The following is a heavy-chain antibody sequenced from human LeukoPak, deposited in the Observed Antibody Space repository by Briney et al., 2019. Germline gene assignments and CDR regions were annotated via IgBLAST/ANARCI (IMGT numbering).Heavy chain of an antibody. Sequence: SETLSLTCAVYGGSFSNYFWNWIRHPPGKGLEWIAEIHHTGHINYNPSLKSRVAISLDTSKNQFALSLSSVTAADTAVYYCAKVKGGYFYALDSWGQGTLVTVHS. D-gene: IGHD5-12*01. CDR1: GGSFSNYF. V-gene: IGHV4-34*01. CDR2: IHHTGHI. CDR3: AKVKGGYFYALDS. J-gene: IGHJ4*02.